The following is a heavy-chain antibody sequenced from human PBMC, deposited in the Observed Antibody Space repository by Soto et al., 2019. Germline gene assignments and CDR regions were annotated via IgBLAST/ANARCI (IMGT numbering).Heavy chain of an antibody. J-gene: IGHJ6*02. D-gene: IGHD3-16*01. V-gene: IGHV4-38-2*01. CDR1: GYSISSGYY. CDR3: ARENTYYYYYGMDV. CDR2: IYHSGST. Sequence: SETLSLTCAVSGYSISSGYYWGWIRHPPGKGLEWIGSIYHSGSTYYNPYLKSRVTISVDTSQNQLSLKLSSVTASDTAVYYCARENTYYYYYGMDVWGQGTTVTVSS.